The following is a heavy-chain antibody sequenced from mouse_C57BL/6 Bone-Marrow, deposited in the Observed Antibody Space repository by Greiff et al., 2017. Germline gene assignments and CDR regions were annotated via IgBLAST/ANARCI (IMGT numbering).Heavy chain of an antibody. Sequence: EVQLQQSGTVLARPGASVKMSCKTSGYTFTSYWMHWVKQRPGQGLEWIGAIYPGNSDTSYNQKFKGKAKLTAVTSASTAYMELSSLTNEDSAVYYCTRFLYYGSSLYWYFDVWGTGTTVTVSS. CDR1: GYTFTSYW. CDR2: IYPGNSDT. J-gene: IGHJ1*03. CDR3: TRFLYYGSSLYWYFDV. D-gene: IGHD1-1*01. V-gene: IGHV1-5*01.